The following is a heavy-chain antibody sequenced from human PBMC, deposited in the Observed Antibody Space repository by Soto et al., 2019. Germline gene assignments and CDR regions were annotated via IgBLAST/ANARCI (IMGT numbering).Heavy chain of an antibody. CDR3: VPRKGDPFT. J-gene: IGHJ4*02. CDR2: ISSSSSTI. Sequence: WVIKTPRKGLEWVSYISSSSSTIYYADSVKGRFTISGDNSKNTLSLQMNSLRVEDSAVYYCVPRKGDPFTWGPGTLVTVSS. D-gene: IGHD3-16*01. V-gene: IGHV3-48*04.